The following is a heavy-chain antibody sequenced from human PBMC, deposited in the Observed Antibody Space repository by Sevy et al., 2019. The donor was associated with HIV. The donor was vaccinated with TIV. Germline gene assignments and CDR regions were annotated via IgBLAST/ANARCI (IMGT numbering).Heavy chain of an antibody. J-gene: IGHJ4*02. CDR1: GYTFTSYG. D-gene: IGHD6-13*01. Sequence: ASVKVSCKASGYTFTSYGISWVRQAPGQGLEWMGWISTYNGNIKFAQKLQGRVTMTTDTSTSTAYMELTSLRSDDTAVYYCARGSSSSWYSLNFDFWCQGTLATVSS. CDR3: ARGSSSSWYSLNFDF. V-gene: IGHV1-18*01. CDR2: ISTYNGNI.